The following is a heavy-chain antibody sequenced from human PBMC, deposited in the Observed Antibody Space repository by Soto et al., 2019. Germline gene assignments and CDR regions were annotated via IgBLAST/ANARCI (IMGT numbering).Heavy chain of an antibody. Sequence: GGSLRLSCAASGFTFRNYWMSWVRQAPGKGLEWVLSIKHDGSETYSVDSVRGRFTSSRDNAENSVDLQMHSLRVDDTAVYFCAKGYGYYFDSWGQGTQVTVSS. CDR3: AKGYGYYFDS. V-gene: IGHV3-7*03. D-gene: IGHD5-18*01. J-gene: IGHJ4*02. CDR2: IKHDGSET. CDR1: GFTFRNYW.